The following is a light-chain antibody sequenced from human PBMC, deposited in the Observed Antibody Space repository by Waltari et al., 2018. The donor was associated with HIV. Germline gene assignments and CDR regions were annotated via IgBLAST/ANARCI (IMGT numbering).Light chain of an antibody. Sequence: ELMMTPSPVTLSVSPGERATLSCGASQSVSNTLAGYQQKPGQAPRLLIHGASTRATGTPARFSASGSGTEFTLTISILQSEDFAVYHCQHYNNWPITFGGGTKVEIK. CDR2: GAS. CDR1: QSVSNT. V-gene: IGKV3D-15*01. J-gene: IGKJ4*01. CDR3: QHYNNWPIT.